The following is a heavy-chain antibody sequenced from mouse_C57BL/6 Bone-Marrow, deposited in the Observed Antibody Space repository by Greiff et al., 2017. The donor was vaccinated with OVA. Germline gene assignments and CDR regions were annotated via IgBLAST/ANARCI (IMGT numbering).Heavy chain of an antibody. CDR2: IRLKSDNYAT. J-gene: IGHJ1*03. V-gene: IGHV6-3*01. CDR1: GFTFSNYW. Sequence: EVKVEESGGGLVQPGGSMKLSCVASGFTFSNYWMNWVRQSPEKGLEWVAQIRLKSDNYATHYAESVKGRFTISRDESKSSVYLQMNNLRAEDTGIDYCTAPYDYGSSDWDFDVWGTGTTVTVSS. D-gene: IGHD1-1*01. CDR3: TAPYDYGSSDWDFDV.